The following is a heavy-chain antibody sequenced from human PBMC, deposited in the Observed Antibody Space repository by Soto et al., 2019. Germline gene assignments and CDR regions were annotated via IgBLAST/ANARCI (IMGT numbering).Heavy chain of an antibody. Sequence: SETLSLTCAVYGGSFSGYYWSWIRQPPGKGLEWIGEINHSGSTNYNPSLKSRVTISVDTSKNQFSLKLSSVTAADTAAYYCARAGDYGTYTWFDPWGQGTLVTVSS. V-gene: IGHV4-34*01. CDR3: ARAGDYGTYTWFDP. J-gene: IGHJ5*02. CDR2: INHSGST. D-gene: IGHD4-17*01. CDR1: GGSFSGYY.